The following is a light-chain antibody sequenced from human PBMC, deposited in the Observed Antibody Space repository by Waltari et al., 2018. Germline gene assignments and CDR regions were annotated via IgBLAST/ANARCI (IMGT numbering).Light chain of an antibody. CDR2: DVT. CDR1: SSDLVGYNY. J-gene: IGLJ2*01. CDR3: SSYTSSSTVI. Sequence: QSALTQPASVSGSPGQSITISCTGASSDLVGYNYVSWYQQHPGEAPKLIIYDVTHRPSVVSNHFSGSMSGNTASLPISGLQAEDEAHYYCSSYTSSSTVIFGGGTKLTVL. V-gene: IGLV2-14*03.